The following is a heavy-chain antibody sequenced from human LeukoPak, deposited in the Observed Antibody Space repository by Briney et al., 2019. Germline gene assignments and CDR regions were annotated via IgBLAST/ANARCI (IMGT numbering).Heavy chain of an antibody. D-gene: IGHD3-10*01. V-gene: IGHV4-39*01. J-gene: IGHJ2*01. CDR1: GGSISSNSDY. CDR3: ARRHRPYYYGSGSYWYFDL. CDR2: IYHSGST. Sequence: PSETLFLTCTVSGGSISSNSDYWGWIRQPPGKGLEWIGTIYHSGSTYYKPSLKSRVTISVDTSKNQFSLKVNSVTAADTAVYYCARRHRPYYYGSGSYWYFDLWGRGTLVTVSS.